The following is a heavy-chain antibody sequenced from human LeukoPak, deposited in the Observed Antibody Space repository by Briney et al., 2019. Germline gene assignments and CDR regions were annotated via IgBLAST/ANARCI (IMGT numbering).Heavy chain of an antibody. CDR2: ISSSGSTI. V-gene: IGHV3-11*01. CDR3: ARDRPMYSSGWYYFDY. Sequence: GGSLRLSCAASGFTFSDYYMSWIRQAPGKGLEWVSYISSSGSTIYYADSVKGRFTISRDNAKNSLYLQMNSLRAEHTAVYYCARDRPMYSSGWYYFDYWGQGTLVTVSS. D-gene: IGHD6-19*01. CDR1: GFTFSDYY. J-gene: IGHJ4*02.